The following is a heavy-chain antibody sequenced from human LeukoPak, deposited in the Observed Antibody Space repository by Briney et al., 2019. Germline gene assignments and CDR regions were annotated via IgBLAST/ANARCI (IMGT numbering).Heavy chain of an antibody. CDR3: ARENTVVDY. D-gene: IGHD2-8*02. Sequence: SETLSLTCTVSGGSISNYYWNWIRRPPGKGLEWIGHIYYSGRTNYNPSLKSRVTVSVDTSKNQFSLKLSSVTAADTAVYYCARENTVVDYWGQGTLVTVSS. J-gene: IGHJ4*02. CDR1: GGSISNYY. V-gene: IGHV4-59*01. CDR2: IYYSGRT.